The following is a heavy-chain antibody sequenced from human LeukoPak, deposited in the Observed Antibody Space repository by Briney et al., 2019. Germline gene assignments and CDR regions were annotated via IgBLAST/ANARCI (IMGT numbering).Heavy chain of an antibody. D-gene: IGHD6-19*01. Sequence: ASVKVSCKASGYTFTVYYMHWVRQAPEQGLEWMGWINPNSGGTNYAQKFQGRVTMTRDTSISTAYMELSRLRSDDTAVYYCAHVIAVAGTITDAFDIWGQGTMVTVSS. V-gene: IGHV1-2*02. CDR3: AHVIAVAGTITDAFDI. CDR1: GYTFTVYY. J-gene: IGHJ3*02. CDR2: INPNSGGT.